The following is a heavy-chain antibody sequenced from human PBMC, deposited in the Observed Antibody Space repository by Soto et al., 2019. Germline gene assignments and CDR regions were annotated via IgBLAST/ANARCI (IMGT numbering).Heavy chain of an antibody. D-gene: IGHD5-12*01. CDR1: GFNFDSYA. J-gene: IGHJ4*02. CDR2: ISSRGDRV. CDR3: AKAPHASDYAGRGFDF. V-gene: IGHV3-23*01. Sequence: EVQLLESGGGLEQPGGSLRLSCAASGFNFDSYAMGWVRQAPGKGLEWVSAISSRGDRVYYADSVKGRSTISRDNSKNTLFLQMNSLRAEDTAVFYCAKAPHASDYAGRGFDFWGQGTLVTVSS.